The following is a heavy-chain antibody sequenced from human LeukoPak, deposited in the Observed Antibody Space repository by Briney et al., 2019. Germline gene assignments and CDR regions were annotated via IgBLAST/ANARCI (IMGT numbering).Heavy chain of an antibody. CDR3: AKGGSYSNYRLGYFQH. CDR2: ISWNSGSI. Sequence: GGSLRRSGAASGFTFYDYAMHWVRQAPGKGVEGGSDISWNSGSIDYAETVKGGFTISREKGKKSLYMQMKRVREEDMAFYYCAKGGSYSNYRLGYFQHWGQGTLLTVSS. V-gene: IGHV3-9*03. CDR1: GFTFYDYA. J-gene: IGHJ1*01. D-gene: IGHD4-11*01.